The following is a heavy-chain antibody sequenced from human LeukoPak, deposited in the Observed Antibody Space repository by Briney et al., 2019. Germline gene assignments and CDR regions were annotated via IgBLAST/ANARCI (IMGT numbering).Heavy chain of an antibody. CDR2: IYTSGST. J-gene: IGHJ5*01. CDR3: ARERHDFWGDTIAS. V-gene: IGHV4-61*02. CDR1: GGSISSGSYY. D-gene: IGHD3-3*01. Sequence: SQTLSLTCTVSGGSISSGSYYWSWIRQPAGKGLEWIGRIYTSGSTNYNPSLKSRVTISVDTSKNQFSLKLSSVTAADTAVYYCARERHDFWGDTIASWGQGTLVTVSS.